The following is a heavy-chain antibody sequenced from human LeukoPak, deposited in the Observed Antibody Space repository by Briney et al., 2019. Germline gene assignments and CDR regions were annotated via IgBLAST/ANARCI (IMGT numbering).Heavy chain of an antibody. Sequence: PSETLSLTCTVSGGSISSYYWSWIRQPAGRGLEWIGRIYTSGSTNYNPSLKSRVTISVDTSKNQFSLKLSSVTAADTAVYYCARVNPVTGAFDYWGQGTLVTVSS. CDR1: GGSISSYY. CDR3: ARVNPVTGAFDY. V-gene: IGHV4-4*07. CDR2: IYTSGST. J-gene: IGHJ4*02. D-gene: IGHD2-21*02.